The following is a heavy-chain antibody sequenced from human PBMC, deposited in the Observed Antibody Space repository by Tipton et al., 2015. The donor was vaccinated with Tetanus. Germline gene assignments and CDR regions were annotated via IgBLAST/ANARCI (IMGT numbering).Heavy chain of an antibody. CDR2: SIPLLGIA. CDR3: ARDSQSSFDR. CDR1: GDTFNTYG. J-gene: IGHJ4*02. V-gene: IGHV1-69*09. Sequence: QLVQSGAEVKKSGSSVKVSCKTSGDTFNTYGINWVRQAPGQRLEWMGRSIPLLGIANNAQKFQGRLTITADKSTTTVYMELSSLTSEDTAVYYCARDSQSSFDRWGQGTLVTVSS.